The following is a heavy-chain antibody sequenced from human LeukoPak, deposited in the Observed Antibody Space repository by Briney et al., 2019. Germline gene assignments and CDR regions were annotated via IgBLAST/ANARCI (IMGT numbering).Heavy chain of an antibody. V-gene: IGHV3-53*01. J-gene: IGHJ5*02. D-gene: IGHD3-10*01. CDR2: IYSGGST. CDR3: ARLNSFITMVRGVINWFDP. CDR1: GFTFDDFA. Sequence: GGSLRLSCEASGFTFDDFAMHWVRQGPVKGLEWVSVIYSGGSTCYADSVKGRFTISRDNSKNTLYLQMNSLRAEDTAVYYCARLNSFITMVRGVINWFDPWGQGTLVTVSS.